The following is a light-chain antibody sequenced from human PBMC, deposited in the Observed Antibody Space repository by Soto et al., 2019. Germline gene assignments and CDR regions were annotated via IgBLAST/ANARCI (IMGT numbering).Light chain of an antibody. CDR3: QQFNTYSYT. CDR1: QTVGIS. J-gene: IGKJ2*01. CDR2: DAS. Sequence: TQSPASLSLSPGERATLSCRASQTVGISLAWYQHKPGQPPRLLIYDASKRATGIPARFGGSGSGTDFTLTISSLQPDDFATYYCQQFNTYSYTFGQGTRVEIK. V-gene: IGKV3D-15*01.